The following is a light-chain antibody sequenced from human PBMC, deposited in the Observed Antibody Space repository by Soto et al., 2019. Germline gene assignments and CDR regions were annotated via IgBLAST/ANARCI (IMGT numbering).Light chain of an antibody. CDR1: SSDVGGYNY. Sequence: QSALTQPASVSGSPGQSITISCTGTSSDVGGYNYVSWYQQYPGKAPKVMIYDVSNRPSGVSNRFSGSKSGNTASLTISGLQAEDEADYYCSSYTSSSIVVFGGGTQLTVL. J-gene: IGLJ3*02. V-gene: IGLV2-14*03. CDR2: DVS. CDR3: SSYTSSSIVV.